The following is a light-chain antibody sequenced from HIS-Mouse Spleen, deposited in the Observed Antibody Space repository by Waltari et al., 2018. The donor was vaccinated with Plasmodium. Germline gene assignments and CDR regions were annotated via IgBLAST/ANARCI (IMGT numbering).Light chain of an antibody. Sequence: SYELTQPPSVSVSPGQTASITCSGDKLGDKYACWYQQKPGQSPVLCIYQDSKRPSGIPERFAGSNSGNTATLTISGTQAMDEADYYCQAWDSSTDYVFGTGTKVTVL. J-gene: IGLJ1*01. V-gene: IGLV3-1*01. CDR3: QAWDSSTDYV. CDR2: QDS. CDR1: KLGDKY.